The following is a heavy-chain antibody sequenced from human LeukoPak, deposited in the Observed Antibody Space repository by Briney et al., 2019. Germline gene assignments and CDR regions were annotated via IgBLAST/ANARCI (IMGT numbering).Heavy chain of an antibody. D-gene: IGHD5-12*01. CDR1: GGTFSSYA. CDR3: ARSYGLRVKNWFDP. Sequence: ASVKVSCKASGGTFSSYAISWGRQAPGQGLEWMGGIIPIFGTANYAQKFQGRVTITADESTSTTYMELSSLRSEDTAVYYCARSYGLRVKNWFDPWGQGTLVTVSS. V-gene: IGHV1-69*13. CDR2: IIPIFGTA. J-gene: IGHJ5*02.